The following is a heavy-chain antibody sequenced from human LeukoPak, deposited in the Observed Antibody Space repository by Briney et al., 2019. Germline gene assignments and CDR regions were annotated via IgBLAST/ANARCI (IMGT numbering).Heavy chain of an antibody. J-gene: IGHJ4*02. D-gene: IGHD3-10*01. CDR1: GFTFSSYD. CDR2: ISGSGGST. Sequence: GGSLRLSCAASGFTFSSYDMSWVRQAPGKGLEWASAISGSGGSTYYADSVKDRFTVSRDNSKNTLYLQMNSLRAEDTAVYYCAKRGSKDYFDYWGQGTLVTVSS. CDR3: AKRGSKDYFDY. V-gene: IGHV3-23*01.